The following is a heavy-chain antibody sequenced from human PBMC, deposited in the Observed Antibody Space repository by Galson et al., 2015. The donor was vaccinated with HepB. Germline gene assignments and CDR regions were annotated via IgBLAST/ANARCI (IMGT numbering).Heavy chain of an antibody. CDR2: IYWDDDK. V-gene: IGHV2-5*02. J-gene: IGHJ3*02. CDR3: AHIVFTIFGMVIHAFDI. CDR1: GFSLTTSGVG. D-gene: IGHD3-3*01. Sequence: PALVKPTQTLTLTCTFSGFSLTTSGVGVGWIRQPPGKALEWLALIYWDDDKRYSPSLKSRLTITKDTSKNQVVLTMTNMDPVDTATYYCAHIVFTIFGMVIHAFDIWGQGTMVTVSS.